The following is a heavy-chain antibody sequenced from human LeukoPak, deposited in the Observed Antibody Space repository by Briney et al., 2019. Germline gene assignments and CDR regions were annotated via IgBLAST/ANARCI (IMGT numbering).Heavy chain of an antibody. J-gene: IGHJ5*02. CDR1: GYTLTELS. CDR2: FDPEDGET. CDR3: GTEPIYGSGSYYKGGDWFDP. Sequence: ASVKVSCKVSGYTLTELSMHWVRQAPGKGLEWMGGFDPEDGETIYAQKFQGRVTMTEDTSTDTAYMELSSLRSEDTAVYYCGTEPIYGSGSYYKGGDWFDPWGQGTLVTVSS. V-gene: IGHV1-24*01. D-gene: IGHD3-10*01.